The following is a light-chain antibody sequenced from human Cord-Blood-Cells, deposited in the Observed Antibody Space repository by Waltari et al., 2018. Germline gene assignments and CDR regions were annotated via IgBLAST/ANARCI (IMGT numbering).Light chain of an antibody. Sequence: HSSLTQPPPLSGSPGQSITISCTGTSSDVGGDNLVSWYQQHPGKAPKLMIYEGSKRPSGVSNRFSGSKSGNTASLTVSGLQAEDEADYYCCSYAGSSTLVFGGGTKLTVL. V-gene: IGLV2-23*01. J-gene: IGLJ2*01. CDR3: CSYAGSSTLV. CDR1: SSDVGGDNL. CDR2: EGS.